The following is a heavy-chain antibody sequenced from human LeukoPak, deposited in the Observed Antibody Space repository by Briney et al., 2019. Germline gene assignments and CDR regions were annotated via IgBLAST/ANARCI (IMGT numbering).Heavy chain of an antibody. J-gene: IGHJ4*02. CDR2: IKQDGSER. V-gene: IGHV3-7*01. CDR3: ARDWGAYYHFFDY. D-gene: IGHD3-22*01. Sequence: GGSLVLSCEASGFSMRVYWMSWVRQAPGKGLEGVGNIKQDGSERNYVDSVKGRFTISRDNAKKSLYLQMDSLRAEDAAVYYCARDWGAYYHFFDYWGQGTLVTVSS. CDR1: GFSMRVYW.